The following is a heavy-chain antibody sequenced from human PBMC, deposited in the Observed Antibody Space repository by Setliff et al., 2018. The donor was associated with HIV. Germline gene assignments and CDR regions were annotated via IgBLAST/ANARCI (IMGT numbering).Heavy chain of an antibody. D-gene: IGHD3-22*01. J-gene: IGHJ5*01. CDR1: GGTFNTHA. Sequence: GASVKVSCKASGGTFNTHAFSWVRQAPGQGLEWMGGIIPVRGLANYARNFQGRVTITADTSTNTAYLEVVSLRSEDTAIYYCARHYFDSNSYYRPPFDSWGQGTPGTSPQ. V-gene: IGHV1-69*10. CDR2: IIPVRGLA. CDR3: ARHYFDSNSYYRPPFDS.